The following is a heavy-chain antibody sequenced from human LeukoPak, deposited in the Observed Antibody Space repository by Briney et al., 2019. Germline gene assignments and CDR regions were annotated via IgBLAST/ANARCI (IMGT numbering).Heavy chain of an antibody. CDR3: CGDFDY. V-gene: IGHV3-30*02. D-gene: IGHD2-21*01. J-gene: IGHJ4*02. Sequence: PGGSLRLSCAASGLTFSSDGMHWVRQAPHKGLEWVAFIPYDGSNEYYADSVKGRFTISRDNSKNTLYLQMNSLSGVDTAVYYCCGDFDYWGQGTLVTVSS. CDR2: IPYDGSNE. CDR1: GLTFSSDG.